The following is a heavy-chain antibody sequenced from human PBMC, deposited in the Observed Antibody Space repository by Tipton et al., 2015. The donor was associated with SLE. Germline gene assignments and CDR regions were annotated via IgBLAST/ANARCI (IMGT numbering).Heavy chain of an antibody. CDR2: MYYTGSA. Sequence: TLSLTCTVSGASISSHYWSWIRQPPGKGLEWIGYMYYTGSAHYNPSLRNRVTMSLDTSKNQFSLKLSSVTAADTAVYYCASQATVTPKWGQGTLVTVSS. CDR1: GASISSHY. D-gene: IGHD4-17*01. CDR3: ASQATVTPK. V-gene: IGHV4-59*11. J-gene: IGHJ4*02.